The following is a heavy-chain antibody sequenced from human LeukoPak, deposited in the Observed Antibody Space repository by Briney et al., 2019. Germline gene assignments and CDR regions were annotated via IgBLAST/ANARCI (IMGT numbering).Heavy chain of an antibody. CDR2: ASGRGDST. D-gene: IGHD2-15*01. CDR3: AKAPPAATNYYYGMDV. J-gene: IGHJ6*02. Sequence: PGGSLRLSCAASGFTFNNYAMTWARQAPGKGLEWVSAASGRGDSTYYADSVKGRFTISRDNSKNTLYLQMNSLRAEDTAVYHCAKAPPAATNYYYGMDVWGQGTTVTVSS. CDR1: GFTFNNYA. V-gene: IGHV3-23*01.